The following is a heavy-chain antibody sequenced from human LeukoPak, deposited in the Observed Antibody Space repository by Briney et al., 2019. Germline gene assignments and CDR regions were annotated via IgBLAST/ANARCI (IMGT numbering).Heavy chain of an antibody. V-gene: IGHV3-30-3*01. CDR3: ARDRDYSIDY. D-gene: IGHD4-11*01. Sequence: GRSLRLSCAASGFTFSSYAMHWVRQAPGKGLERVAVISYDGSNKYYADSVKGRFTISRDNSKNTLYLQMNSLRAEDTAVYYCARDRDYSIDYWGQGTLVTVSS. J-gene: IGHJ4*02. CDR1: GFTFSSYA. CDR2: ISYDGSNK.